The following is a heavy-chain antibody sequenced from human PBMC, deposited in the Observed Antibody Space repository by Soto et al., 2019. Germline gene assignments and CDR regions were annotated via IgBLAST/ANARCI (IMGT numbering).Heavy chain of an antibody. Sequence: PSETLSLTCAVSGYSISSGYYWVWIRQPPGKGLQWIGDIFHSGSTYYNPSLKSRVTISVDTSKNQLSLKMNSVAAADTAVYYCARRIIGSSWHGNYFDYWGQGTLVTVSS. CDR2: IFHSGST. V-gene: IGHV4-38-2*01. J-gene: IGHJ4*02. CDR1: GYSISSGYY. D-gene: IGHD6-13*01. CDR3: ARRIIGSSWHGNYFDY.